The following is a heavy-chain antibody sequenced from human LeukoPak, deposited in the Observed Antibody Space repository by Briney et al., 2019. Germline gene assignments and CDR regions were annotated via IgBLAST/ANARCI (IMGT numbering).Heavy chain of an antibody. V-gene: IGHV4-34*01. CDR1: GGSFSGYY. Sequence: SETLSLTCAVYGGSFSGYYWNWIRQPPGKGLEWIGEISHSGNINYNPSLKSRVTISVDTSKNQFSLKLSSVTAADTAVYYCARLEYSYGWVYWGQGTLVTVSS. D-gene: IGHD5-18*01. J-gene: IGHJ4*02. CDR3: ARLEYSYGWVY. CDR2: ISHSGNI.